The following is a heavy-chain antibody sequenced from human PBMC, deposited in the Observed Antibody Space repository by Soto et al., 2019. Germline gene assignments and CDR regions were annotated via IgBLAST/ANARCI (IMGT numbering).Heavy chain of an antibody. V-gene: IGHV4-39*01. J-gene: IGHJ5*01. CDR2: IYYSGST. Sequence: SETLSLTCTVSGDSISRSSNYWGWIRQPPGKGLEYIGSIYYSGSTNYNPSLKSRVTISIDTSNNQFSLKLSSVTAADTAVYYCARHGIDCICCSCYSPHDLFASSAQGSPVTVSS. CDR3: ARHGIDCICCSCYSPHDLFAS. CDR1: GDSISRSSNY. D-gene: IGHD2-15*01.